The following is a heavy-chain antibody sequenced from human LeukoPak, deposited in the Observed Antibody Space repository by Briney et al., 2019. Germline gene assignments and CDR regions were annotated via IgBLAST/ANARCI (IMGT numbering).Heavy chain of an antibody. CDR1: GYTFTSYG. V-gene: IGHV1-18*01. Sequence: ASVKVSCKASGYTFTSYGISWVRQAPGQGLEWMGWISAYDGNTNYAQKLQGRVTMTTDTSTSTAYIELRSLRSDDTAVYYCARHSQDSDRDYSYYGMDVWGQGTTVTVSS. CDR2: ISAYDGNT. J-gene: IGHJ6*02. CDR3: ARHSQDSDRDYSYYGMDV. D-gene: IGHD3/OR15-3a*01.